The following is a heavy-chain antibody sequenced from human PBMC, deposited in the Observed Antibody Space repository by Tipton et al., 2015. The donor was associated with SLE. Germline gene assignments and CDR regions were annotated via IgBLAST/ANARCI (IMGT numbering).Heavy chain of an antibody. J-gene: IGHJ5*02. CDR1: GGSISSYY. D-gene: IGHD3-10*01. CDR3: ARLQWFRRGGWFDP. Sequence: TLSLTCTVSGGSISSYYWSWIRQPPGKGLEWIGYIYYSGSTYYNPSLKSRVTISVDTSKNQFSLKLSSVTAADTAVYYCARLQWFRRGGWFDPWGQGTLVTVSS. V-gene: IGHV4-59*12. CDR2: IYYSGST.